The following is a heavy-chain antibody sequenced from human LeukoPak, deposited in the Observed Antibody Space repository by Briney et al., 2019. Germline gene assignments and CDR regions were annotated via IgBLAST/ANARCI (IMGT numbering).Heavy chain of an antibody. CDR1: GYTFTGYY. CDR2: INPKSGGT. D-gene: IGHD3-22*01. Sequence: ASVKVSCKASGYTFTGYYIHWVRQAPGQGLEWMGWINPKSGGTNYAQKFQGRVTMTRDRSISTAYMELSRLTSDDTAVYYCATTGDYYDSSVSNWFDPWGQGTLVTVSS. J-gene: IGHJ5*02. CDR3: ATTGDYYDSSVSNWFDP. V-gene: IGHV1-2*02.